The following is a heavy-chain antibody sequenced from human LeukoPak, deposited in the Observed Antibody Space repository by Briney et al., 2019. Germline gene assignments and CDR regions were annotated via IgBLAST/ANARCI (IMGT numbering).Heavy chain of an antibody. CDR3: ARGIGDY. Sequence: GGSLRLSCAASGFTFSSYEMNWVRQAPGKGLEWLSHISSGGSTIFYADSVRGRFTISRDNAKNSLFLQMNSLRAGDTAIYYCARGIGDYWGQGTLVSVSS. CDR1: GFTFSSYE. CDR2: ISSGGSTI. J-gene: IGHJ4*02. V-gene: IGHV3-48*03.